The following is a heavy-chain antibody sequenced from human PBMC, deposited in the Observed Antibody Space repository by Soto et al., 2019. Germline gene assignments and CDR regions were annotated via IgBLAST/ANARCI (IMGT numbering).Heavy chain of an antibody. V-gene: IGHV1-69*13. CDR1: GGTFSSYA. J-gene: IGHJ4*02. CDR2: IIPIFGTA. CDR3: ASGAPLTVVSYYFDY. Sequence: SVKVSYKASGGTFSSYAISWVRQAPGQGLEWMGGIIPIFGTANYAQKFQGRVTITADESTSTAYMELSSLRSEDTAVYYCASGAPLTVVSYYFDYWGQGTLVTVSS. D-gene: IGHD2-15*01.